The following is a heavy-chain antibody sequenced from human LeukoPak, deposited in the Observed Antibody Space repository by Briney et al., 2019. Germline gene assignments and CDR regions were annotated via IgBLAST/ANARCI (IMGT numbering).Heavy chain of an antibody. J-gene: IGHJ4*02. V-gene: IGHV3-74*01. D-gene: IGHD3-10*01. CDR2: IDNDGSGT. CDR3: ARGGYGTGPDY. CDR1: GFTFSSYA. Sequence: PGGSLRLSCAASGFTFSSYAMSWVRQAPGKGLVWVSQIDNDGSGTTYADSVKGRFTISRDNAKNTLYLQMNSLRAEDTAVYYCARGGYGTGPDYWGQGTLVTVSS.